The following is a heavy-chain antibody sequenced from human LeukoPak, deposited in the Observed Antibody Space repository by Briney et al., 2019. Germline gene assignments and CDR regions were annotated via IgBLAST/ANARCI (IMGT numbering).Heavy chain of an antibody. Sequence: ASVKVSCKASGYTFTSYGISWVRQAPGQGLEWMGWISAYNGNTNYAQKPQGRVTMTTDTSTSTAYMELRSLRSDDTAVYYCARDGGVGATDVHGAFDIWGQGTMVTVSS. CDR1: GYTFTSYG. J-gene: IGHJ3*02. CDR2: ISAYNGNT. CDR3: ARDGGVGATDVHGAFDI. V-gene: IGHV1-18*01. D-gene: IGHD1-26*01.